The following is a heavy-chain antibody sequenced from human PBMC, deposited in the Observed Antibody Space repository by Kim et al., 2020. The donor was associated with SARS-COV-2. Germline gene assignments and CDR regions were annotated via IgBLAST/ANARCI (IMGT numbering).Heavy chain of an antibody. CDR3: ATGAYGDGSAYY. CDR1: GYIFSTYA. CDR2: ISARTGYA. D-gene: IGHD4-17*01. Sequence: ASVKVSCKASGYIFSTYAFSWVRQAPGQGLELLGWISARTGYAHYAQKVQGRVTMTTDTSTNTAYLQLWSLNSDDTAMYYCATGAYGDGSAYYLCRESLV. V-gene: IGHV1-18*04. J-gene: IGHJ4*01.